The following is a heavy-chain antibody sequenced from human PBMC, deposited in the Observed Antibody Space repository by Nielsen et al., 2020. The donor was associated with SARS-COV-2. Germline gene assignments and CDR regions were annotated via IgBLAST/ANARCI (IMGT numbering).Heavy chain of an antibody. J-gene: IGHJ1*01. Sequence: SQTLSLTCAVYGGSFSGYYWSWIRQPPGKGLEWIGEINHSGSTNYNPSLKSRVTISVDTSKNQFSLRLSSMTAADTAVYYCTKIGGTFLSWGQGTLVTVSS. CDR3: TKIGGTFLS. V-gene: IGHV4-34*03. CDR1: GGSFSGYY. D-gene: IGHD2-8*01. CDR2: INHSGST.